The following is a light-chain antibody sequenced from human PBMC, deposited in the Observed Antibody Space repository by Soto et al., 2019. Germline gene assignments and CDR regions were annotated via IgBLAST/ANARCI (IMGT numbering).Light chain of an antibody. CDR2: AAS. Sequence: DIQMTHSPSSLPASVGDRLTITCRASQSISSYLNWYQQNPGKDPKLLIYAASSLQSGVPSRFSGSGSGTDFTLTISSLQPEDFATYYCQQSYSTPWTFGQGTKV. CDR1: QSISSY. CDR3: QQSYSTPWT. J-gene: IGKJ1*01. V-gene: IGKV1-39*01.